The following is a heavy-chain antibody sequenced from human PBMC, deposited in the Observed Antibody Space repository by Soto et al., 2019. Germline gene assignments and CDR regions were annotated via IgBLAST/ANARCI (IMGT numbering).Heavy chain of an antibody. CDR3: AFGYGGNSRLNFDY. D-gene: IGHD4-17*01. CDR1: GGTFSSYA. J-gene: IGHJ4*02. CDR2: IIPIFGTA. V-gene: IGHV1-69*13. Sequence: GASVKVSCKASGGTFSSYAISWVRQAPGQGLEWMGGIIPIFGTANYAQKFQGRVTITADESTSTAYMELSSLRSEDTAVYYCAFGYGGNSRLNFDYWGQGTLVTSPQ.